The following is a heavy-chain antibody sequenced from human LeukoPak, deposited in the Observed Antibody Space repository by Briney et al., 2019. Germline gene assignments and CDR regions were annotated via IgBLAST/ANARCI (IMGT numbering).Heavy chain of an antibody. D-gene: IGHD1-1*01. CDR2: IYTSRST. V-gene: IGHV4-61*02. CDR1: GFSISSGSYY. CDR3: ARGDDAGAYDF. Sequence: PSQTLSLTCTASGFSISSGSYYWSWIRQPTGMGLEAIVRIYTSRSTNYNPSLNRLITITVNTSKNQFPLKMSSVTAAATAVYYCARGDDAGAYDFWGQGTVVTVSS. J-gene: IGHJ4*02.